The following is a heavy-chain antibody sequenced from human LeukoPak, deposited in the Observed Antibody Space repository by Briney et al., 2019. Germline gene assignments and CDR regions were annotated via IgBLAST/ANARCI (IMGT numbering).Heavy chain of an antibody. Sequence: SDTLSLTCTVSGDSISRGGYYWSWIRQHPGKGLEWIGYIYYSVSSYYNPSFMSRLTISVDTSKNQFSLKLSSVTAADTAVYYCARGNSSGFRWGQGTLVTVSS. CDR3: ARGNSSGFR. J-gene: IGHJ4*02. D-gene: IGHD3-22*01. CDR2: IYYSVSS. CDR1: GDSISRGGYY. V-gene: IGHV4-31*03.